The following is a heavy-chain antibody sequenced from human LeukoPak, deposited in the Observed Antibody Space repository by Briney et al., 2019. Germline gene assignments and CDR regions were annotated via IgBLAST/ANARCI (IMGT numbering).Heavy chain of an antibody. CDR1: GFTFNDYW. Sequence: GGSLRLSCAASGFTFNDYWMSWVRQAPGEGLEWVANIRQDGSEKKYADSVKGRFTISRDNAKNSLYLQMSSLRAEDSAVYYCARGYSGYDPFDYWGQGTPVTVSS. D-gene: IGHD5-12*01. CDR3: ARGYSGYDPFDY. V-gene: IGHV3-7*01. CDR2: IRQDGSEK. J-gene: IGHJ4*02.